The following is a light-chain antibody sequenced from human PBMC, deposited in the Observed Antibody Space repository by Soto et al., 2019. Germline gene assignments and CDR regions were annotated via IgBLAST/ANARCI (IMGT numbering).Light chain of an antibody. J-gene: IGKJ1*01. CDR3: QQYNNWPPWT. CDR1: QSVSSN. Sequence: EIVMTQSPATLSVSPGERATLSCRASQSVSSNLAWYQQQPGQAPRLLIYGASTRATGIPDRFSGSGSGTEFTLTISSLQSEDFAVYYCQQYNNWPPWTFGQGTKVDIK. V-gene: IGKV3-15*01. CDR2: GAS.